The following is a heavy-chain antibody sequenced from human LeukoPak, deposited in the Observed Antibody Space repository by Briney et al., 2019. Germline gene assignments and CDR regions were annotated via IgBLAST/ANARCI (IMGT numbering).Heavy chain of an antibody. CDR1: GYSISSGYY. V-gene: IGHV4-38-2*02. Sequence: MTSETLSLTCTVSGYSISSGYYWGWIRQPPGKGLEWIGSIYHSGSTYYNPSLKSRVTISVDTSKNQFSLKLSSVTAADTAVYYCARDQVGASEYWGQGTLVTVSS. J-gene: IGHJ4*02. D-gene: IGHD1-26*01. CDR3: ARDQVGASEY. CDR2: IYHSGST.